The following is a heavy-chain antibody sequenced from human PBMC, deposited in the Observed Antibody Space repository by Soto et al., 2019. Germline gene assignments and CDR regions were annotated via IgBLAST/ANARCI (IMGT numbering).Heavy chain of an antibody. J-gene: IGHJ6*04. CDR3: ARQVLYGSGSYFMDV. V-gene: IGHV1-3*01. Sequence: ASVKGSCKASGYTFTSYAMHWVRQAPGQRLEWMGWINAGNGNTKYSQKFQGRVTITRDTSASTAYMELSSLRSEDTAVYYCARQVLYGSGSYFMDVWGKGTTVTVSS. CDR1: GYTFTSYA. D-gene: IGHD3-10*01. CDR2: INAGNGNT.